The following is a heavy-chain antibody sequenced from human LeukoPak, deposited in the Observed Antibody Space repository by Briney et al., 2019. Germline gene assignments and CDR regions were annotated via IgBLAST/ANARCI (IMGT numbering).Heavy chain of an antibody. Sequence: GGSLRLSCAASGFTFSSYSMNWVRQAPGKGLEWVSSISSSSSYIYYADSVKGRFTISRDNAKNSLYLQMNSLRAEDTAVYYCARDGAEGAEYFQHWGQGTLVTVSS. J-gene: IGHJ1*01. V-gene: IGHV3-21*01. CDR2: ISSSSSYI. CDR3: ARDGAEGAEYFQH. CDR1: GFTFSSYS. D-gene: IGHD3-16*01.